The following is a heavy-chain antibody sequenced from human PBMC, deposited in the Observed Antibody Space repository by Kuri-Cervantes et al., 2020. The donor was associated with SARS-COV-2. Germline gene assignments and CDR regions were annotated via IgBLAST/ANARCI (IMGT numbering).Heavy chain of an antibody. Sequence: ESLKISCAVSGYSISSGYYWGWIRQPPGKGLEWIGSIYHSGSTYYNPSLKSRVTISVDTSKNQFSLKLSSVTAADTAVYYCARLRELYSYGYDYWGQGTLVTVSS. D-gene: IGHD5-18*01. CDR2: IYHSGST. CDR1: GYSISSGYY. V-gene: IGHV4-38-2*01. J-gene: IGHJ4*02. CDR3: ARLRELYSYGYDY.